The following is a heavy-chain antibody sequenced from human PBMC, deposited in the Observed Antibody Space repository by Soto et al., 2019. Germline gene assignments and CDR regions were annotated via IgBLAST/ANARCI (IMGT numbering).Heavy chain of an antibody. J-gene: IGHJ6*02. Sequence: GGSLRLSCAASGFTFSDHYMDWVRQASGKGLEWVGRIRNKTKRYTTDYAASVNGRFTISRDDSKNSLYLQMNSLKSKDTAVYYCAMLGGWSGGSSGMDVWGQGTTVTVSS. CDR1: GFTFSDHY. V-gene: IGHV3-72*01. CDR2: IRNKTKRYTT. D-gene: IGHD6-19*01. CDR3: AMLGGWSGGSSGMDV.